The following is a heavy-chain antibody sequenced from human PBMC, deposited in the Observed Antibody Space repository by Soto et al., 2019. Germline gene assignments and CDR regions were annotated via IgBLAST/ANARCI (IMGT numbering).Heavy chain of an antibody. V-gene: IGHV1-2*02. CDR1: GYNFIDFH. CDR2: ISPKSGGT. J-gene: IGHJ4*02. D-gene: IGHD3-9*01. Sequence: QVQLVQSGAEVKKPGASVKVSCEASGYNFIDFHIHWVRQAPGQGFEWMGRISPKSGGTNYAQKFEGRVTMTLDTSLYTAFMELSSLKSDDSAVSYCARPPGYISDWYYFDPWGQGTLVTVSS. CDR3: ARPPGYISDWYYFDP.